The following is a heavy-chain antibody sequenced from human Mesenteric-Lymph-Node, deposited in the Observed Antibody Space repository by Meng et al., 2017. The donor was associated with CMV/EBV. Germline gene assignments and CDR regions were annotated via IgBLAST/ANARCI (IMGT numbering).Heavy chain of an antibody. CDR3: AHSSGIAAAGPFYFDY. Sequence: QITLKEAGPKRVKPTQTLTRTCTCSGFTLSTSGVGVGWIRQPPGKALEWLALIYWDDAKRYSPSLKSRLTITKHTSTNPVVLTMTNMDPVDTATYYCAHSSGIAAAGPFYFDYWGQGTLVTVSS. D-gene: IGHD6-13*01. CDR2: IYWDDAK. V-gene: IGHV2-5*02. J-gene: IGHJ4*02. CDR1: GFTLSTSGVG.